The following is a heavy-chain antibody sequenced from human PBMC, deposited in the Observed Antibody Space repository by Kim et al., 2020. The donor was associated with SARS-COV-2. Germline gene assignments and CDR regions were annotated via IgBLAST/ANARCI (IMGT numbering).Heavy chain of an antibody. V-gene: IGHV4-34*01. CDR1: GGSFSGYY. D-gene: IGHD6-13*01. CDR2: INHSGST. Sequence: SETLSLTCAVYGGSFSGYYWSWIRQPPGKGLEWIGEINHSGSTNYNPSLKSRVTISVDTSKNQFSLKLSSVTAADTAVYYCASTGDKNSSNWFDPWGQGTLVTVSP. J-gene: IGHJ5*02. CDR3: ASTGDKNSSNWFDP.